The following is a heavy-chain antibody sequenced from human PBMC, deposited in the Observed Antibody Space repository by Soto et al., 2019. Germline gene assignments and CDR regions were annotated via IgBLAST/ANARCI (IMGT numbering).Heavy chain of an antibody. CDR2: INPSGGST. CDR1: GYTFTSYY. J-gene: IGHJ5*02. CDR3: ATISKGYSSSWYGNWFDP. Sequence: ASVKVSCKASGYTFTSYYMHWVRQAPGQGLEWMGIINPSGGSTSYAQKFQGRVTITADESTSTAYMELSSLRSEDTAVYYCATISKGYSSSWYGNWFDPWGQGTLVTVSS. D-gene: IGHD6-13*01. V-gene: IGHV1-46*01.